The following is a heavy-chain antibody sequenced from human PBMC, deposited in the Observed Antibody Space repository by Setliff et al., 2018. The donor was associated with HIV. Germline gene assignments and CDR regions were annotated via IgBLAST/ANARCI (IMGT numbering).Heavy chain of an antibody. Sequence: SVKVSCKASGGTFSGYAISWVRQAPGQGLEWIGGIIPIFGTANYAQKFQGRVTITTDESTGTTYMELSSLRSEDTAVYYCAREVGTYSGSYAVADGFDIWGQGTMVTVSS. V-gene: IGHV1-69*05. CDR1: GGTFSGYA. CDR2: IIPIFGTA. J-gene: IGHJ3*02. D-gene: IGHD1-26*01. CDR3: AREVGTYSGSYAVADGFDI.